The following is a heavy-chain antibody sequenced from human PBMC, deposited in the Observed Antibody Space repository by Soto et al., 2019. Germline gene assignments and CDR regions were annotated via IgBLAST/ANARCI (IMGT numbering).Heavy chain of an antibody. CDR3: ARVRVAATAFYYYYGMDV. V-gene: IGHV3-48*01. J-gene: IGHJ6*02. Sequence: EVQLVESGRGLVQPGGSLRLSCAASGFTFSSYSMNWVRQAPGKGLEWVSYISSSSSTIYYADSVKGRFTISRDNAKNSLYQQMNSLRAQDTAVYYCARVRVAATAFYYYYGMDVWGQGTTVTVSS. D-gene: IGHD2-15*01. CDR2: ISSSSSTI. CDR1: GFTFSSYS.